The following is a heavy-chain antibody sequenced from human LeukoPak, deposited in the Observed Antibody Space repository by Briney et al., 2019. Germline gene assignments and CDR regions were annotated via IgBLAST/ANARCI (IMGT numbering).Heavy chain of an antibody. V-gene: IGHV3-23*01. J-gene: IGHJ4*02. Sequence: GGSLRLSCAASGFTFSSYAMSWVRQAPGKGLEWVSVISGSGGSTYYADSVKGRFTISRDNSKNTLFLQMISLRADDTAVYYCAKDDAWLRFGEWSQGTLVTVSS. CDR1: GFTFSSYA. D-gene: IGHD3-10*01. CDR2: ISGSGGST. CDR3: AKDDAWLRFGE.